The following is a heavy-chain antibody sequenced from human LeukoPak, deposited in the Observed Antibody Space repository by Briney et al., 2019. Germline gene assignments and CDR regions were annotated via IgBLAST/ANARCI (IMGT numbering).Heavy chain of an antibody. CDR1: GFTFDDSA. CDR3: ARVRSSGSPLDY. J-gene: IGHJ4*02. CDR2: ISGDGVST. Sequence: GGSLRLSCAASGFTFDDSAMHWVRQAPGKGLEWVSLISGDGVSTYYADSVKGRFTISRDNSKNSLYLQLTSLTAEDTAVYYCARVRSSGSPLDYWGQGTLVTVSS. D-gene: IGHD3-10*01. V-gene: IGHV3-43*02.